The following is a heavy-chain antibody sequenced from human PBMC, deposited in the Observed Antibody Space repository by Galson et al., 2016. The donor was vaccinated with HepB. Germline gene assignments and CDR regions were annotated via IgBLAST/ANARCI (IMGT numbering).Heavy chain of an antibody. CDR1: GYSFTSYW. V-gene: IGHV5-10-1*01. J-gene: IGHJ5*02. D-gene: IGHD6-13*01. CDR3: VRQVGEHQQLVWNNCFDP. CDR2: IDPSDSYT. Sequence: QSGAEVKKPGESLRISCKGSGYSFTSYWISWVRQMPGKGLEWMGRIDPSDSYTNYSPSFQGHVTISADKSISTAYLQWSSLKASDTAMYYCVRQVGEHQQLVWNNCFDPWGQGTRVTVSS.